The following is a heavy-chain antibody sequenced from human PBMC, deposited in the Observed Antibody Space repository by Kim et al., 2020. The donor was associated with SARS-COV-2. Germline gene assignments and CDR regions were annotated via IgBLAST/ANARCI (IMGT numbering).Heavy chain of an antibody. CDR3: ARDRDSVAGTVTLHLLTSNYGMDV. V-gene: IGHV1-46*01. CDR2: INPSGGST. J-gene: IGHJ6*02. CDR1: GYTFTSYY. D-gene: IGHD6-19*01. Sequence: ASVKVSCKASGYTFTSYYMHWVRQAPGQGLEWMGIINPSGGSTSYAQKFQGRVTMTRDTSTSTVYMELSSLRSEDTAVYYCARDRDSVAGTVTLHLLTSNYGMDVWGQGTTVTVSS.